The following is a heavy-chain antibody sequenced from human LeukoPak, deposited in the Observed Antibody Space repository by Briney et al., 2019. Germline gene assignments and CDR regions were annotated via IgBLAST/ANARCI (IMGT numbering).Heavy chain of an antibody. J-gene: IGHJ4*02. D-gene: IGHD1-1*01. Sequence: GASVKVSCKASGYTFTSYYMHWVRQAPGQGLEWMGIINPSGGSTSYAQKFQGRVTMTRDTSTSTVYMELSSLRSEDTAVYYRARERYNWKANGNFDYWGQGTLVTVSS. CDR1: GYTFTSYY. V-gene: IGHV1-46*03. CDR3: ARERYNWKANGNFDY. CDR2: INPSGGST.